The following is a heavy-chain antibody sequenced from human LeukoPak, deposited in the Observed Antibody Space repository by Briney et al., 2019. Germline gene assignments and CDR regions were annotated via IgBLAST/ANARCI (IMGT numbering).Heavy chain of an antibody. J-gene: IGHJ4*02. CDR2: ISGSGGST. CDR1: GFTFSSYA. CDR3: ARDLGSGWYVEVFDY. Sequence: GGSLRLSCAASGFTFSSYAMSWVRQAPGKGLEWVSAISGSGGSTYYADSVKGRFTISRDNSKNTLYLQMNSLRAEDTAVYYCARDLGSGWYVEVFDYWGQGTLVTVSS. D-gene: IGHD6-19*01. V-gene: IGHV3-23*01.